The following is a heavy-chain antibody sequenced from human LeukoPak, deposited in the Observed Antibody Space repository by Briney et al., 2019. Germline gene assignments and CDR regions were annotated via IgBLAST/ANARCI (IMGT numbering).Heavy chain of an antibody. V-gene: IGHV3-30*18. J-gene: IGHJ4*02. D-gene: IGHD3-10*01. CDR1: GFTFSSYG. Sequence: PGGSLRLSCAASGFTFSSYGMHWVRQAPGKGLEWVAVISYDGSNKYYADSVKGRFTISRDNSKNTLYLQMNSLRAEDTAVYYCAKGSYYYGSGSYKELGYWGQGTLVTVSS. CDR3: AKGSYYYGSGSYKELGY. CDR2: ISYDGSNK.